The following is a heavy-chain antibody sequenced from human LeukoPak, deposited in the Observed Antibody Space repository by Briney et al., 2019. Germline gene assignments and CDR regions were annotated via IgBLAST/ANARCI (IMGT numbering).Heavy chain of an antibody. Sequence: PGGSLRLSCAASGFTFSNAWMSWVRQAPGKGLEWVGRIKSKTDGGTTDYAAPVKGRFTISRDDSKNTLYLQMSSLKTEDTAVYYCTTDQPKYYDFWSGYRFGYWGQGTLVTVSS. CDR1: GFTFSNAW. CDR3: TTDQPKYYDFWSGYRFGY. J-gene: IGHJ4*02. CDR2: IKSKTDGGTT. V-gene: IGHV3-15*01. D-gene: IGHD3-3*01.